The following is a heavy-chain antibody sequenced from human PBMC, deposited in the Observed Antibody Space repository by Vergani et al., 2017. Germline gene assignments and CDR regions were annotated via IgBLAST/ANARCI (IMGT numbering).Heavy chain of an antibody. CDR2: IWYDGSSK. CDR3: ARAGGGATIWFDP. J-gene: IGHJ5*01. V-gene: IGHV3-33*01. D-gene: IGHD5-12*01. CDR1: GFTFSSYG. Sequence: VQLLESGGGVVQPGRSLRLSCAASGFTFSSYGMHWVRQAPGKWLEWVAVIWYDGSSKYYADSVKGRFTISIDNSKNTLYLQMNSLGAEDTAVYYGARAGGGATIWFDPWGQGTTVTVSS.